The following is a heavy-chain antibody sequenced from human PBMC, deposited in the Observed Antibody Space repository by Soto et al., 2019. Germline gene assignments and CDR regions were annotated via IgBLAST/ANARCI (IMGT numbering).Heavy chain of an antibody. V-gene: IGHV3-23*01. CDR1: GFTFSSYA. D-gene: IGHD3-3*01. CDR2: ISGSGGST. Sequence: PGGSLRLSCAASGFTFSSYAMSRVRQAPGKGLEWVSAISGSGGSTYYADSVKGRFTISRDNSKNTLYLQMNSLRAEDTAVYYCAKADFWSGYYPNWFDPWGQGTLVTVSS. J-gene: IGHJ5*02. CDR3: AKADFWSGYYPNWFDP.